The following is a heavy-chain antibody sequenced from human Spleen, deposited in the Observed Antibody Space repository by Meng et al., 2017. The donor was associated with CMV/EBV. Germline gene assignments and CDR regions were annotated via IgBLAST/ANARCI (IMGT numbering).Heavy chain of an antibody. CDR3: AREQGVRIFGVVSSFDY. Sequence: FTFSNYAMHWVRQAPGKGLEWVAVISFDGSNKFYADSVKGRFTISRDNSRNTLYLQMNSLRAEDTAMYYCAREQGVRIFGVVSSFDYWGQGTLVTVSS. D-gene: IGHD3-3*01. J-gene: IGHJ4*02. CDR1: FTFSNYA. CDR2: ISFDGSNK. V-gene: IGHV3-30*04.